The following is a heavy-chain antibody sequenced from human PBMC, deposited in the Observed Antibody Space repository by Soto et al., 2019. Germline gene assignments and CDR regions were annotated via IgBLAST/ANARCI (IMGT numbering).Heavy chain of an antibody. V-gene: IGHV3-9*01. D-gene: IGHD6-19*01. J-gene: IGHJ4*02. CDR1: GFTFDDYA. Sequence: EVQLVESGGGLVQPGRSLRLSCAASGFTFDDYAMHWVRQAPGKGREWVSGISWNSGSIGYADSVKGRFTISRDNAKNSLYLQMNSLRAEDTALYYCAKDTDSSGWYFDYWGQGTLVTVSS. CDR2: ISWNSGSI. CDR3: AKDTDSSGWYFDY.